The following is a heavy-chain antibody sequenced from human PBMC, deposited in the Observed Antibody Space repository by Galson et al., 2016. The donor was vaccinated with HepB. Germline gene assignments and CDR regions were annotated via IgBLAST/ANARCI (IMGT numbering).Heavy chain of an antibody. Sequence: SLRLSCAASGFTFSDYYMSWIRQAPGKGLEWVSYISSSSSYTNYAESVKGRFTISRDNAKNSLNLQMNSLRAEDTAVYYCARAQTTVVTYIDNWGQGTLVTVSS. CDR1: GFTFSDYY. CDR3: ARAQTTVVTYIDN. CDR2: ISSSSSYT. J-gene: IGHJ4*02. D-gene: IGHD4-23*01. V-gene: IGHV3-11*06.